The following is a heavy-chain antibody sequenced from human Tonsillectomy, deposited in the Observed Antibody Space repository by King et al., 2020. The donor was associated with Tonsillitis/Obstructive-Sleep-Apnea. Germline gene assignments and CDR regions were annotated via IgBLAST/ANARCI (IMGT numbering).Heavy chain of an antibody. CDR3: ARVHGDSDDAFDI. V-gene: IGHV3-48*02. D-gene: IGHD4-17*01. CDR2: ISSSSSTI. CDR1: GFTFSSYS. Sequence: QLVQSGGGLVQPGGSLRLSGAASGFTFSSYSMNWVRQAPGKGPEWGSYISSSSSTIYYADSVKGRVTISRDNANNSLYLQMNSLRDEDTAVYYCARVHGDSDDAFDIWGQGTMVTVSS. J-gene: IGHJ3*02.